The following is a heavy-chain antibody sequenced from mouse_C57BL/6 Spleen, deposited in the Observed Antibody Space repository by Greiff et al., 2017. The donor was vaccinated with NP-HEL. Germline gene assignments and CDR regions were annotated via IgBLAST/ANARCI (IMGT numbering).Heavy chain of an antibody. Sequence: QVQLQQPGAELVRPGSSVKLSCKASGYTFTSYWMHWVKQRPIQGLEWIGNIDPSDSETHYNQKFKDKATLTVDKSSSTAYMQLSSLTSEDSAVYYCARGLSYYGSNYYAMDYWGQGTSVTVSS. CDR1: GYTFTSYW. CDR2: IDPSDSET. D-gene: IGHD1-1*01. J-gene: IGHJ4*01. CDR3: ARGLSYYGSNYYAMDY. V-gene: IGHV1-52*01.